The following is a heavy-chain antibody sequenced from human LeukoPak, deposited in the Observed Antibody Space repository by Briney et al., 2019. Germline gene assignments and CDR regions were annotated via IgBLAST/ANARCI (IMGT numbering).Heavy chain of an antibody. D-gene: IGHD1-26*01. J-gene: IGHJ5*02. CDR1: GYTFTSYD. Sequence: ASVKVSCKASGYTFTSYDIKWVRQATGQGLEWMGWMNPNSGNTGYAQKFQGRVTMTRNTSISTAYMELSSLRSEDTAVYYCARVGATILDWFDPWGQGTLVTVSS. V-gene: IGHV1-8*01. CDR2: MNPNSGNT. CDR3: ARVGATILDWFDP.